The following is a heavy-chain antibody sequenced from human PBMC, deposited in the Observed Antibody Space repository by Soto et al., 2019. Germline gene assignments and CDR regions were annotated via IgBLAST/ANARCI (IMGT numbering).Heavy chain of an antibody. V-gene: IGHV3-23*01. CDR2: ISDSGSHT. Sequence: GGSLRLSCAGSGFTFSSFAMSWVRQAPGKGLEWVSSISDSGSHTYYADSLKGRFTISRDNSKHTLYLQMNSLGVEDTAVYYCAKDTYSSSWYFWGQGTLVTVSS. D-gene: IGHD6-13*01. CDR3: AKDTYSSSWYF. CDR1: GFTFSSFA. J-gene: IGHJ4*02.